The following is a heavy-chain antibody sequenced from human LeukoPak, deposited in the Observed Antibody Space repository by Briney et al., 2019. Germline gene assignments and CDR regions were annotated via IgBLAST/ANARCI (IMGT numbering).Heavy chain of an antibody. CDR3: ARSSMFRGVTVDY. CDR1: GGSISSSNY. V-gene: IGHV4-39*01. D-gene: IGHD3-10*01. J-gene: IGHJ4*02. CDR2: IYHSGYT. Sequence: PSGTLSLTCAVSGGSISSSNYWGWIRQPPGEALEWIGSIYHSGYTYYNPSLKSRVTISVDTSKSQFSLKLSSVTAADTAVYYCARSSMFRGVTVDYWGQGTLVTVSS.